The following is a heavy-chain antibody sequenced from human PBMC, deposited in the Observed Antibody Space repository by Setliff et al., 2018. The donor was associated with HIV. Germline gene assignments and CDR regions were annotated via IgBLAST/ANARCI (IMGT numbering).Heavy chain of an antibody. D-gene: IGHD3-22*01. CDR3: ARGYYDSSGYYYPFDY. Sequence: PSETLSLTCAVSGYSISSGYYWGWIRQPPGKGLEWIGSIYHSGSTNYSPSLKSRVTISVDTSKNQFSLKLSSVTAADTAVYYCARGYYDSSGYYYPFDYWGQGTLVTVSS. V-gene: IGHV4-38-2*01. J-gene: IGHJ4*02. CDR1: GYSISSGYY. CDR2: IYHSGST.